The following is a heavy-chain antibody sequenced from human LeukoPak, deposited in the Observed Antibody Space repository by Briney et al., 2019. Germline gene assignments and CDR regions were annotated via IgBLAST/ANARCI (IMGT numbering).Heavy chain of an antibody. CDR1: GGTFRSHI. D-gene: IGHD3-16*02. Sequence: ASVKVSCKTSGGTFRSHIFSWVRQAPGQGLEWMGRITPVIDSAKYAQKFRDRLTITADTSTGTAYMELRSLRSDDTAVYYCARDHYVWGSYRAFDYWGQGTLVTVSS. J-gene: IGHJ4*02. CDR3: ARDHYVWGSYRAFDY. CDR2: ITPVIDSA. V-gene: IGHV1-69*08.